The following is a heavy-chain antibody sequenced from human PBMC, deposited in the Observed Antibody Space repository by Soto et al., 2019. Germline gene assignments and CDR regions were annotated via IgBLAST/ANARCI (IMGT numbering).Heavy chain of an antibody. Sequence: SETLSLTCIVSGGSISDHYWSWIRQPPGRGLEWIGYIYYSGSANYNPSLKSRVTMSLDTSKNQFSLKLRSVTAADTAVYYCARDHSGTYYFDYWGQGTLVTVSS. CDR3: ARDHSGTYYFDY. D-gene: IGHD3-10*01. V-gene: IGHV4-59*11. CDR1: GGSISDHY. CDR2: IYYSGSA. J-gene: IGHJ4*02.